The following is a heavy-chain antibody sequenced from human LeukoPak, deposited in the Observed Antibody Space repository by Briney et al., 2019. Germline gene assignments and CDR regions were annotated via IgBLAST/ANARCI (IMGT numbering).Heavy chain of an antibody. D-gene: IGHD5-24*01. V-gene: IGHV4-61*05. J-gene: IGHJ4*02. Sequence: SETLSLTCTVSGGSISSSSYYWGWIRQPPGKGLEWIGYIYYSGSTNYNPSLKSRVTISVDTSKNQFSLKLSSVTAADTAVYYCARGPERWLQLGFDYWGQGTLVTVSS. CDR1: GGSISSSSYY. CDR3: ARGPERWLQLGFDY. CDR2: IYYSGST.